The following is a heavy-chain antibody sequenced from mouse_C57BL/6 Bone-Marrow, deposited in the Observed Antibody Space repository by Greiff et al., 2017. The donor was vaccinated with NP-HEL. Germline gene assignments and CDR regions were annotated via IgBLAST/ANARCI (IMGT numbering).Heavy chain of an antibody. CDR2: ISSGGSYT. CDR3: ARHGTTVVATYLDY. D-gene: IGHD1-1*01. V-gene: IGHV5-6*01. J-gene: IGHJ2*01. Sequence: EVQLVESGGDLVKPGGSLKLSCAASGFTFSSYGMSWVRQTPDKRLEWVATISSGGSYTYYPDSVKGRFTISRDNAKNTLYLQMSSLKSEDTAMYYCARHGTTVVATYLDYWGQGTTLTVSS. CDR1: GFTFSSYG.